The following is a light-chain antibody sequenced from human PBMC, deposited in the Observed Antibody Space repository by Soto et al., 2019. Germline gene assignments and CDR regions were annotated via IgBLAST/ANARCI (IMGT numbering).Light chain of an antibody. CDR2: DVT. Sequence: QSVLTQPASVSGSPGQSITFSCTGTSSDVGGYNYVSWYQQHPGKAPKLMIYDVTNRPSGVSDRFSGSKSGNTASLTISGLQAEDEAGYYCCSYTSSSTYVFGTGTKLTVL. CDR1: SSDVGGYNY. CDR3: CSYTSSSTYV. V-gene: IGLV2-14*03. J-gene: IGLJ1*01.